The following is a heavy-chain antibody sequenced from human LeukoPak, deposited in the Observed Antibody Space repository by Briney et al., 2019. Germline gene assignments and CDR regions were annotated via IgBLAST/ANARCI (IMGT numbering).Heavy chain of an antibody. V-gene: IGHV3-23*01. J-gene: IGHJ4*02. CDR2: FSGSGGST. Sequence: GGSLRLSCAASGFTFSSYAMSWVRQAPGKGLECISGFSGSGGSTYYADSVKGRFTISRDNSKNTLYLQMNSLRAEDTAVYYCAKAQNFGGKYYLDYWGQGTLVTVSS. CDR1: GFTFSSYA. D-gene: IGHD3-10*01. CDR3: AKAQNFGGKYYLDY.